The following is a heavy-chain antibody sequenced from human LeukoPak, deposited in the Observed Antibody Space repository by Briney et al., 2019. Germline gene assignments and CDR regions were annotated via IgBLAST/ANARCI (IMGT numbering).Heavy chain of an antibody. V-gene: IGHV3-66*04. Sequence: PGGSLRLSCAASGFTVSSNYMSWVRQAPGKGLEWVSVIYSGGSTYYADSVKGRFTISRDNSKNTLYLQMNSLRAEDTAVYYCAKQRFGCSSTSCPHNWFDPWGQGTLVTVSS. J-gene: IGHJ5*02. CDR1: GFTVSSNY. CDR3: AKQRFGCSSTSCPHNWFDP. D-gene: IGHD2-2*01. CDR2: IYSGGST.